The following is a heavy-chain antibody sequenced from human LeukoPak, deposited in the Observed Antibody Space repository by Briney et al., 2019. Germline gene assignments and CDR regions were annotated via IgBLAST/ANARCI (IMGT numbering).Heavy chain of an antibody. CDR1: GFIFDDYA. D-gene: IGHD2-15*01. CDR2: ISWNSGSI. CDR3: AKSRGYCSGGTCPVGGAFDI. Sequence: PGRSLRLSCAASGFIFDDYAMHWVRQAPGKGLEWVSGISWNSGSIGYADSVKGRFTISRDNAKNSLYLQMNSLRAEDTAFYYCAKSRGYCSGGTCPVGGAFDIWGQGTMVTVSS. J-gene: IGHJ3*02. V-gene: IGHV3-9*01.